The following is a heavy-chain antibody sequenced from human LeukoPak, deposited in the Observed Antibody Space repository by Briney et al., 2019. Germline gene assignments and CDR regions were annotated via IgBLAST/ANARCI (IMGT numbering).Heavy chain of an antibody. V-gene: IGHV1-46*01. Sequence: ASVKVSCKASGYTFTGYYMHWVRQAPGQGLEWMGIINPSGGSTSYAQKFQGRVTMTRDMSTSTVYMELSSLRSEDTAVYYCARGRSNDFWSGYDTELNWFDPWGQGTLVTVSS. J-gene: IGHJ5*02. CDR1: GYTFTGYY. CDR2: INPSGGST. CDR3: ARGRSNDFWSGYDTELNWFDP. D-gene: IGHD3-3*01.